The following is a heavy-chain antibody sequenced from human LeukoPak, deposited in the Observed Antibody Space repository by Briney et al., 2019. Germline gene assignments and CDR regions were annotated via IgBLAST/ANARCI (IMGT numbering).Heavy chain of an antibody. V-gene: IGHV4-59*01. CDR1: GXSISTYH. J-gene: IGHJ5*02. CDR2: TYFSGRSNY. Sequence: TSETLSLTCTVSGXSISTYHGNWIRQPPGKGLEWIGETYFSGRSNYNYNPSLKSRVTISVDTSNNQFSLEMTSVTAADTAVYYCARDRQHSYGSVLDPWGRGTLVTVSS. CDR3: ARDRQHSYGSVLDP. D-gene: IGHD5-18*01.